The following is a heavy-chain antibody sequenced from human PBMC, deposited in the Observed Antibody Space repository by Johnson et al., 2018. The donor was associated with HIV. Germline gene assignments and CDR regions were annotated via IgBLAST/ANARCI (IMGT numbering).Heavy chain of an antibody. CDR2: MSYDGTNK. CDR3: AKDQGGSYPYDAFDI. J-gene: IGHJ3*02. D-gene: IGHD1-26*01. CDR1: GFTFGSYG. Sequence: QVQLVESGGGVVQPGRSLRLSCAASGFTFGSYGMHWVRQAPGKGLEWVAVMSYDGTNKYYADSVKGRFTISRDNFKNPLFLQMNSLRAEDTAVYYCAKDQGGSYPYDAFDIWGQGTMVTVSS. V-gene: IGHV3-30*18.